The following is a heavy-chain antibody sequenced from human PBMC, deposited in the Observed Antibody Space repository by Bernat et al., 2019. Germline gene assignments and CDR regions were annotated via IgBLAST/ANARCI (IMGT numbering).Heavy chain of an antibody. CDR3: AKGMESSPIGATSFDY. CDR1: GFTVSSNY. J-gene: IGHJ4*02. CDR2: IYSGGST. V-gene: IGHV3-53*05. Sequence: EVQLVETGGGLIQPGGSLRLSCAASGFTVSSNYMSWVRQAPGKGLEWVSVIYSGGSTYYADSVKGRFTISRDNSKNTLYPQMNSLRAEDTAVYYCAKGMESSPIGATSFDYWGQGTLVTVSS. D-gene: IGHD5-12*01.